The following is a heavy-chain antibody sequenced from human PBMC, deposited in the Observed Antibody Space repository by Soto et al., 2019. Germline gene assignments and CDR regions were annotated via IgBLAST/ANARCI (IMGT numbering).Heavy chain of an antibody. CDR1: GGSISGYF. CDR3: ARVRDNGGYSGKGAIDI. J-gene: IGHJ3*02. CDR2: IYYTGST. V-gene: IGHV4-59*01. Sequence: SETLSLTCTLFGGSISGYFWTWIRQPPGKGLECIGYIYYTGSTYYNPSLKSRVTISVDTSKNQLSLKLSSVTAADTAVYFCARVRDNGGYSGKGAIDIWGQGTMVTVSS. D-gene: IGHD3-22*01.